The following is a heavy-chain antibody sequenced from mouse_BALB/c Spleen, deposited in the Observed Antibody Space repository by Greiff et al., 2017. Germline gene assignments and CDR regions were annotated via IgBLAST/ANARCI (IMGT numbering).Heavy chain of an antibody. V-gene: IGHV14-3*02. D-gene: IGHD2-3*01. J-gene: IGHJ1*01. Sequence: EVQLQQSGAELVKPGASVKLSCTASGFNIKDTYMHWVKQRPEQGLEWIGRIDPANGNTKYDPKFQGKATITADTSSNTAYLQLSSLTSEDTAVYYCARPIYDWYFDVWGAGTTVTVSS. CDR2: IDPANGNT. CDR3: ARPIYDWYFDV. CDR1: GFNIKDTY.